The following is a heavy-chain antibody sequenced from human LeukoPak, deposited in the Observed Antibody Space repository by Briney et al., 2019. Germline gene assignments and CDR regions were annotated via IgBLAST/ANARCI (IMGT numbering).Heavy chain of an antibody. CDR3: ARGRVGESFNWFVP. CDR2: IYYSGST. CDR1: GGSISSGGYY. V-gene: IGHV4-31*03. J-gene: IGHJ5*02. Sequence: SQTLSLTCTVSGGSISSGGYYWSWIRQHPGKGLEWLGYIYYSGSTYYNPSLKSRVTLSVDTSKNQFSLKLSSVTAADTAVYYCARGRVGESFNWFVPWGEGTLVTVSS. D-gene: IGHD3-10*01.